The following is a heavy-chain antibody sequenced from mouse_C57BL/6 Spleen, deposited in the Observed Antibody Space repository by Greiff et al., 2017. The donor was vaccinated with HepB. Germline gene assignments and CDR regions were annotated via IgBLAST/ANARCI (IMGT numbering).Heavy chain of an antibody. CDR2: IDPEDGDT. D-gene: IGHD2-5*01. Sequence: VQLQQSGAELVKPGASVKLSCTASGFNINDYYMHWVKQRTEQGLEWIGRIDPEDGDTKYAPKFQGKATITADTSSNTAYLQLSSLTSEDTAVYYCARGYYSNYLSWFAYWGQGTLVTVSA. J-gene: IGHJ3*01. CDR3: ARGYYSNYLSWFAY. V-gene: IGHV14-2*01. CDR1: GFNINDYY.